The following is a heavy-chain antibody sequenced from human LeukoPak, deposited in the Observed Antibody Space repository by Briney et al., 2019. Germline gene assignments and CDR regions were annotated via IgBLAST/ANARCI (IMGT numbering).Heavy chain of an antibody. CDR2: ISSSSSYI. J-gene: IGHJ5*02. CDR1: GFTFSSYA. CDR3: AREGSSSSDMGFDP. V-gene: IGHV3-21*01. Sequence: GGSLRLSCAASGFTFSSYAMSWVRQAPGKGLEWVSSISSSSSYIYYADSVKGRFTISRDNAKNSLYLQMNSLRAEDTAVYYCAREGSSSSDMGFDPWGQGTLVTVSS. D-gene: IGHD6-6*01.